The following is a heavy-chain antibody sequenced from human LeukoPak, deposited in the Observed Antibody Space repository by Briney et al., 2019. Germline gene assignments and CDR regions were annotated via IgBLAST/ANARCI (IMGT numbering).Heavy chain of an antibody. J-gene: IGHJ3*02. D-gene: IGHD3-22*01. CDR3: ARDSLGYYDSSGYTDAFDI. V-gene: IGHV3-48*03. Sequence: GGSLRLSCAASGFTFSSYEMNWVRQAPGKGLEWVSYISSSGSTIYYADSVKGRFTISRDNSKNTLYLQMNSLRAEDTAVYYCARDSLGYYDSSGYTDAFDIWGQGTMVTVSS. CDR1: GFTFSSYE. CDR2: ISSSGSTI.